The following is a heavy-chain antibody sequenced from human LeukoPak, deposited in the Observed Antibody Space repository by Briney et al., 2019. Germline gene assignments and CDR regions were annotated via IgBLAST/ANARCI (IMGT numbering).Heavy chain of an antibody. V-gene: IGHV1-18*01. CDR1: GYNFPSYG. CDR2: IRPHTGET. Sequence: GASVKVSCKASGYNFPSYGINWVRQAPGQGLEWMGWIRPHTGETNSAQRFQDRVTMTTYTSTTTAYMELRSLRFDDTAVYYCARDRGGKGSAIFYWGQGSLVTVSS. J-gene: IGHJ4*02. D-gene: IGHD2-2*01. CDR3: ARDRGGKGSAIFY.